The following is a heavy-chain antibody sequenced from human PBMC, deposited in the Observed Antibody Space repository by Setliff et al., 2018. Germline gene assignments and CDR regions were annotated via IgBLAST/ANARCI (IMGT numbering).Heavy chain of an antibody. CDR2: IYHSGST. Sequence: SETLSLTCTVSGYSISSGYYWGWIRQPPGKGLEWIGSIYHSGSTNYNPSLKSRVTMSVDTSKSQVSLKLSSVTAADTGVYYCVRGYGSGSYPYYYGMDVWGQGTTVTVSS. V-gene: IGHV4-38-2*02. CDR1: GYSISSGYY. CDR3: VRGYGSGSYPYYYGMDV. D-gene: IGHD3-10*01. J-gene: IGHJ6*02.